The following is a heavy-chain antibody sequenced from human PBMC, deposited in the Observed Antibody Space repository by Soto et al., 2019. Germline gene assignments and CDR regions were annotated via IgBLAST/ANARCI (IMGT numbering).Heavy chain of an antibody. CDR2: FDPEDGET. CDR3: ATSLGSGSYLSPFMDV. V-gene: IGHV1-24*01. Sequence: AAVNVSCKVSGYTLTELSMHWVRQAPGKGLEWMGGFDPEDGETIYAQKFQGRVTMTEDTSTDTAYMELSSLRSEDTAVYYCATSLGSGSYLSPFMDVWGQGTTVTVSS. J-gene: IGHJ6*02. D-gene: IGHD3-10*01. CDR1: GYTLTELS.